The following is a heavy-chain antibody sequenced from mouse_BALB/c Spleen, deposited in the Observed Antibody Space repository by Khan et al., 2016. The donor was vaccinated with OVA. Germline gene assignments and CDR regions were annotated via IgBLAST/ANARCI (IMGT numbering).Heavy chain of an antibody. V-gene: IGHV14-3*02. J-gene: IGHJ3*01. CDR1: AFTIKDTY. Sequence: VQLQQSGAELVKPGASVKLSCTASAFTIKDTYMHWVKQRPEQGLEWIGRIDPANGNTKYDPKFQGKATITADTSSKTAYLHLSSLTSEDIAVYYCARTTMILGITYWGQGTLVTVSA. CDR2: IDPANGNT. CDR3: ARTTMILGITY. D-gene: IGHD2-4*01.